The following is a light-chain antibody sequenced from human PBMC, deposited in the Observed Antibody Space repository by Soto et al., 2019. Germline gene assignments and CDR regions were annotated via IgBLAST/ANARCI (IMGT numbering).Light chain of an antibody. J-gene: IGKJ5*01. CDR3: QQLNDYPIT. CDR1: QGVSSF. Sequence: DIQLTQSPSFLSASVGDRVTITCRASQGVSSFLAWYQQKPGKAPELLIYGASTLQSGVPSRFSGSGSGTEFTLTISSLHPEDLATYYCQQLNDYPITFGQGTRLVIK. V-gene: IGKV1-9*01. CDR2: GAS.